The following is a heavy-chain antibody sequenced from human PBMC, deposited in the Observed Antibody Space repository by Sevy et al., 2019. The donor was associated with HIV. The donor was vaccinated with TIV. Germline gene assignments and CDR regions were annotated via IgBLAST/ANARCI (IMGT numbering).Heavy chain of an antibody. CDR2: IYYSGST. V-gene: IGHV4-59*01. Sequence: SETLSLTCTVSGGSISSYYWSWIRQPPGKGLEWIGYIYYSGSTNYNPSLKSRVTISVDTSKNQFSLKLSSVTAADTAVYYCARVRFLEWLFIDNWFDPWGQGTLVTVSS. CDR1: GGSISSYY. J-gene: IGHJ5*02. CDR3: ARVRFLEWLFIDNWFDP. D-gene: IGHD3-3*01.